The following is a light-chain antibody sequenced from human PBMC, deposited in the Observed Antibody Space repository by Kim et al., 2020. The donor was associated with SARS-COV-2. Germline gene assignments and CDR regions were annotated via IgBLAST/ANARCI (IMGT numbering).Light chain of an antibody. V-gene: IGLV3-19*01. CDR1: SLRNYY. CDR2: GKN. J-gene: IGLJ2*01. CDR3: NSRDSSGVV. Sequence: SVALGQTVKITCRGDSLRNYYASWYQQKPGQAPILVFYGKNNRPSGIPHRFSGSSSRDTATLTITETQAEDEADYYCNSRDSSGVVFGGGTKVTVL.